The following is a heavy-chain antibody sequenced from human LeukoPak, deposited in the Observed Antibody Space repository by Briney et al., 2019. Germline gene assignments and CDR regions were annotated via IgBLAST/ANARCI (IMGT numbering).Heavy chain of an antibody. J-gene: IGHJ3*01. Sequence: GESLKISCKGLGYSFSSYWNAWVRQRPGKGLEWMGIIYPGGSETRYDPSFQGQVTISADSSTSTAYLQWRSLKASDTAMHYCAGHSFDTVDAFDVWGQGTIVIVSA. CDR1: GYSFSSYW. CDR2: IYPGGSET. CDR3: AGHSFDTVDAFDV. D-gene: IGHD2-2*02. V-gene: IGHV5-51*01.